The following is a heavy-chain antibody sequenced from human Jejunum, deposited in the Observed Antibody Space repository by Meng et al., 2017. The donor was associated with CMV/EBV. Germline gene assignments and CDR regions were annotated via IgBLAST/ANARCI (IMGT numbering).Heavy chain of an antibody. Sequence: SGGSISSGDYYWSWIRQPPGKGLEWIGHISYSGSTYYNPSLKSRLTTSVDKSKNQFSLKLSSVTAADTAVYYSARVPVGGIRGYYFDNWGQGSLVTVSS. D-gene: IGHD2-15*01. V-gene: IGHV4-30-4*01. CDR1: GGSISSGDYY. J-gene: IGHJ4*02. CDR3: ARVPVGGIRGYYFDN. CDR2: ISYSGST.